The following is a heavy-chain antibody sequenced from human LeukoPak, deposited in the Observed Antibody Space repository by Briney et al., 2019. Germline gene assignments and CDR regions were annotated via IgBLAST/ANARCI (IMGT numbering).Heavy chain of an antibody. Sequence: SETLSLTCTVSGGSISSYYWSWIRQPPGKGLEWIGSIYHSGSTYYNPSLKSRVTISVDTSKNQFSLKLSSVTAADTAVYYCARHPIYYDSSGHDYWGQGTLVTVSS. V-gene: IGHV4-59*08. CDR2: IYHSGST. D-gene: IGHD3-22*01. CDR1: GGSISSYY. J-gene: IGHJ4*02. CDR3: ARHPIYYDSSGHDY.